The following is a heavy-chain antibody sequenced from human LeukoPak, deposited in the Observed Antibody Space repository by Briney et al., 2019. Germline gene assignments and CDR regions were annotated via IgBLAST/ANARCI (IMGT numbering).Heavy chain of an antibody. Sequence: PGGSLGLSCAASGFTFSSYSMNWVRQAPGKGLEWVSSISSSSSYIYYADSVKGRFTISRDNAKNSLYLQMNSLRAEDTAVYYCARVGWGYGMDVWGQGTTVTVSS. J-gene: IGHJ6*02. CDR3: ARVGWGYGMDV. V-gene: IGHV3-21*01. CDR2: ISSSSSYI. D-gene: IGHD6-19*01. CDR1: GFTFSSYS.